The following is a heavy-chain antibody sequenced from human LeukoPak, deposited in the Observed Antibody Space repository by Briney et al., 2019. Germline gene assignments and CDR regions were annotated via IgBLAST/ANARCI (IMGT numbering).Heavy chain of an antibody. V-gene: IGHV4-59*01. J-gene: IGHJ4*02. CDR2: LYYSGST. CDR1: GDSISGFY. CDR3: ARDDYGGTQDY. D-gene: IGHD4-23*01. Sequence: TSETLSLTCTVSGDSISGFYWGWIRQPPGEGLEWIGNLYYSGSTSYNPSLKSRVTISVDTSKNQFSLKLSSVTAADTAVYYCARDDYGGTQDYWGQGTLVTVSS.